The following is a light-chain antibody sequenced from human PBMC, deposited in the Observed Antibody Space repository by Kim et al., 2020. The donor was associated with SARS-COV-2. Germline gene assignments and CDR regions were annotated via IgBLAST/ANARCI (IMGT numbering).Light chain of an antibody. Sequence: VALGQTVRITCQGDSLRSYYATWYQQKPGQAPKVVIYGKDNRPSGVPDRFSGSSSGNTAYLTITGTQAGDEADYYCNSRDSNDYVVFGGGTK. CDR2: GKD. CDR1: SLRSYY. J-gene: IGLJ2*01. CDR3: NSRDSNDYVV. V-gene: IGLV3-19*01.